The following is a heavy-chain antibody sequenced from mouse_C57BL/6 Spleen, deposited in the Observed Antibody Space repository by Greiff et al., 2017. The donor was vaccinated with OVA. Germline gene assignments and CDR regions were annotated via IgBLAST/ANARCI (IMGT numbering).Heavy chain of an antibody. D-gene: IGHD1-1*01. CDR2: INPSNGGT. CDR3: ARAPYCGSSPYFDY. Sequence: QVQLQQPGTDLVKPGASVKLSCKASGYTFTSYWMHWVKQRPGQGLEWIGTINPSNGGTNYNEKFKSKATLTVDKSSSTAYMQLSSLTSEDSAVYFCARAPYCGSSPYFDYWGQGTTLTVSS. J-gene: IGHJ2*01. V-gene: IGHV1-53*01. CDR1: GYTFTSYW.